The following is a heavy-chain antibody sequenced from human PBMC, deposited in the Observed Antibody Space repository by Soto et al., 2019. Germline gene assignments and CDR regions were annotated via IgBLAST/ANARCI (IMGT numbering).Heavy chain of an antibody. D-gene: IGHD4-17*01. J-gene: IGHJ4*02. CDR1: GGSVTNSSYY. CDR2: VYYRGRS. V-gene: IGHV4-39*01. CDR3: VSQRTTVLTQAYFDY. Sequence: PSEPLSLTCAVAGGSVTNSSYYWGWISQSPGKGLEWIGSVYYRGRSYSKSSVKSRVTISVDTSKNQFSLNFNSVTASDTALYYCVSQRTTVLTQAYFDYWGPGALVTVSS.